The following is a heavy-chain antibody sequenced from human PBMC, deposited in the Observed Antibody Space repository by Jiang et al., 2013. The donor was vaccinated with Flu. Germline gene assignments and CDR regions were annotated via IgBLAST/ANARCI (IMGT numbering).Heavy chain of an antibody. CDR2: INHSGST. CDR3: AREAGASRVTTFDY. V-gene: IGHV4-34*01. J-gene: IGHJ4*02. D-gene: IGHD4-17*01. Sequence: SETLSLTCAVYGGSFSGYYWSWIRQPPGKGLEWIGEINHSGSTNYNPSLKSRVTISVDTSKNQFSLKLSSVTAADTAVYYCAREAGASRVTTFDYWGQGTLVTVSS. CDR1: GGSFSGYY.